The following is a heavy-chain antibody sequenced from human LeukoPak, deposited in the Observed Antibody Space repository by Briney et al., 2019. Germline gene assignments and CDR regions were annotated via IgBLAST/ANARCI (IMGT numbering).Heavy chain of an antibody. V-gene: IGHV4-59*01. CDR1: GGSISSDY. D-gene: IGHD4-11*01. CDR3: ARGFYSPHY. Sequence: SETLSLTCTVSGGSISSDYWSWIRQPPGKGLEWIGYIYYSGRTYYNPSLKSRITISVDTSKNQFSLKLSSVTAADTAVYYCARGFYSPHYWGQGTLVGVSS. CDR2: IYYSGRT. J-gene: IGHJ4*02.